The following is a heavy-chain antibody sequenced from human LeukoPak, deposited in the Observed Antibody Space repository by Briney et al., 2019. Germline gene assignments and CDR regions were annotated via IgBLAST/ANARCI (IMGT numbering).Heavy chain of an antibody. V-gene: IGHV4-34*01. CDR1: GGSFSGYY. CDR3: ARNTPFAPCKGLTSCYEGYIRAYYYYYYMDV. J-gene: IGHJ6*03. Sequence: SETLSLTCAVYGGSFSGYYWSWIRQPPGKGLEWIGEINHSGSTNYNPSLKSRVTISVDTSKNQFSLKLSSVTAADTAVYYCARNTPFAPCKGLTSCYEGYIRAYYYYYYMDVWGKGTTVTVSS. D-gene: IGHD2-2*01. CDR2: INHSGST.